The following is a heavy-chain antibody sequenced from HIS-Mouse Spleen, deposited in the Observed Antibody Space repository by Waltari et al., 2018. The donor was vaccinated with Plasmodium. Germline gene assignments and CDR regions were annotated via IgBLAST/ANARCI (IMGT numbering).Heavy chain of an antibody. D-gene: IGHD6-13*01. CDR1: GFPFSSFW. CDR3: ASSWYWYFDL. V-gene: IGHV3-7*01. Sequence: EVQLVESGGGLVQPGGSLRLSCAAWGFPFSSFWMSWVRQAPGKGREWVANIKQDGSEKYYVDSVKGRFTISRDNAKNSLYLQMNSLRAEDTAVYYCASSWYWYFDLWGRGTLVTVSS. J-gene: IGHJ2*01. CDR2: IKQDGSEK.